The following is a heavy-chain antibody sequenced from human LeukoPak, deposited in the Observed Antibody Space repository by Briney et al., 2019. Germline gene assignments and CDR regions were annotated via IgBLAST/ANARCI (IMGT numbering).Heavy chain of an antibody. CDR3: ARETRAAAVWFDP. CDR2: MNPNSGNT. D-gene: IGHD6-13*01. Sequence: ASVKVSCKASGYTFTSYDTNWVRQATGQGLEWMGWMNPNSGNTGYAQKFQGRVTITRNTSISTAYMELSSLRSEDTAVYYCARETRAAAVWFDPWGQGTLVTVSS. V-gene: IGHV1-8*03. CDR1: GYTFTSYD. J-gene: IGHJ5*02.